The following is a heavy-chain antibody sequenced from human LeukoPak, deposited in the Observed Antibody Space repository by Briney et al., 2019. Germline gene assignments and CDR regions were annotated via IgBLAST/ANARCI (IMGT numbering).Heavy chain of an antibody. CDR2: ISAYNGNT. Sequence: VASVKVSCKASGYTFTSYGISWVRQAPGQGLEWMGWISAYNGNTNYAQKLQGRVTMTTDTSTSTAYMELRSLRSDDTAVYYCAREVRDGSGSYCIDYWGQGTLVTVSS. V-gene: IGHV1-18*01. J-gene: IGHJ4*02. D-gene: IGHD3-10*01. CDR3: AREVRDGSGSYCIDY. CDR1: GYTFTSYG.